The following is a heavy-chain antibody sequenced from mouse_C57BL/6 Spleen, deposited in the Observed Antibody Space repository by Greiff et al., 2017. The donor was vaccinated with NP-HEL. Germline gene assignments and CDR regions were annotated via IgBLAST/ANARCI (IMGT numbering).Heavy chain of an antibody. V-gene: IGHV1-55*01. CDR2: IYPGSGST. CDR1: GYTFTSYW. D-gene: IGHD1-1*01. Sequence: QVHVKQSGAELVMPGASVKMSCKASGYTFTSYWIPWVKQRPGQGLEWIGDIYPGSGSTNYNEKFKSKSTLTVDTSSSTAYMQLSSLTSEDSAVYYCANEGLYYDGSSYYFDYWGQGTTLTVSS. CDR3: ANEGLYYDGSSYYFDY. J-gene: IGHJ2*01.